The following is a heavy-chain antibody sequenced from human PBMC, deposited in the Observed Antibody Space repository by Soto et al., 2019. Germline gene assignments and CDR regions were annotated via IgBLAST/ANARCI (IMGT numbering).Heavy chain of an antibody. CDR1: GGSISSGDYY. CDR3: ARARSPYYYDSSGYLYYFDY. CDR2: IYYSGST. Sequence: TLSLTCTVSGGSISSGDYYWSWIRQPPGNGLEWIGYIYYSGSTYYNPSLKSRVTISVDTSKNQFSLKLSSVTAADTAVYYCARARSPYYYDSSGYLYYFDYWGQGTLVTVSS. D-gene: IGHD3-22*01. V-gene: IGHV4-30-4*01. J-gene: IGHJ4*02.